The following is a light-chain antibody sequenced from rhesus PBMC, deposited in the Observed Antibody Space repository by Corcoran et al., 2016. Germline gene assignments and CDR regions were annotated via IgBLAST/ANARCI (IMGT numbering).Light chain of an antibody. J-gene: IGKJ4*01. CDR2: YSS. CDR3: RKYNDWPLT. V-gene: IGKV3-24*04. CDR1: QSVGST. Sequence: ETVMMQSPATLSLSPGERATLSCRASQSVGSTLAWYQQKPGQAPRLLIYYSSSRASGIPDRFSGSGSGKECTRTISSLEPEDVGVYYCRKYNDWPLTFGGGTKVEIK.